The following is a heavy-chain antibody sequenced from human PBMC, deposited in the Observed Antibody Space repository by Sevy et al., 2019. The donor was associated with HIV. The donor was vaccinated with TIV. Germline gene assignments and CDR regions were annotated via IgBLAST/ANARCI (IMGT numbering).Heavy chain of an antibody. D-gene: IGHD1-1*01. J-gene: IGHJ4*02. CDR2: ISWNSGSI. Sequence: GGSLRLSCAASGFTFDDYAMHWVRQAPGKGLEWVSGISWNSGSIGYADSVKGRFTISRDNAKNSLYLQMNSLRAEDTALYYCAKVGRPWKGCFDYWGQGTLVTVSS. CDR3: AKVGRPWKGCFDY. V-gene: IGHV3-9*01. CDR1: GFTFDDYA.